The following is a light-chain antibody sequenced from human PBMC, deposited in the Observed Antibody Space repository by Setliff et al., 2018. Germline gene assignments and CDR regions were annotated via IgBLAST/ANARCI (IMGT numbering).Light chain of an antibody. CDR1: STDVGGYSR. V-gene: IGLV2-18*02. Sequence: QSVLTQPPSVSGSPGQSVAISCTGTSTDVGGYSRVSWYQQPPGTAPKLMIYEVNNRPSGVPDRFSGSKSGNTASLTISGLQAEDEADYYCSSFTRNITVVFGGGTKVTV. J-gene: IGLJ2*01. CDR3: SSFTRNITVV. CDR2: EVN.